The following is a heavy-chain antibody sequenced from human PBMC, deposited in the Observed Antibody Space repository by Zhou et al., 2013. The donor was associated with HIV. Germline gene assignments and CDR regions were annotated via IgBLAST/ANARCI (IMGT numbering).Heavy chain of an antibody. CDR2: INPSVGTQ. D-gene: IGHD4-4*01. Sequence: QVQLVQSGAEVKKPGASVKVSCKASGYTFTAYYMHWVRQAPGQGLEWMGIINPSVGTQTYARKFQGRVIMTRDTSTSTVYMELSSLRSEDTAVYYCARATTPPVTSRGPYYYMDVWGKGTTVTVSS. CDR3: ARATTPPVTSRGPYYYMDV. J-gene: IGHJ6*03. CDR1: GYTFTAYY. V-gene: IGHV1-46*01.